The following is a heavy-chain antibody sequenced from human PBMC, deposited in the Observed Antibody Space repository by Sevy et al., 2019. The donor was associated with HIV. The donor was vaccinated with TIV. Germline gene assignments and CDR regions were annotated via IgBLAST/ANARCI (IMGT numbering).Heavy chain of an antibody. D-gene: IGHD3-22*01. CDR2: ISGSGSRT. CDR3: AKGGGGHYDPDEIGYYFYYYNMDV. CDR1: GFSFDSYG. Sequence: GESLKISCAVSGFSFDSYGMTWVRQAPGKGLEWVSGISGSGSRTYYADSVKGRFIISRDNSKNTLDLQRNSLRSEDTAIYYCAKGGGGHYDPDEIGYYFYYYNMDVWGKGTTVTVSS. J-gene: IGHJ6*03. V-gene: IGHV3-23*01.